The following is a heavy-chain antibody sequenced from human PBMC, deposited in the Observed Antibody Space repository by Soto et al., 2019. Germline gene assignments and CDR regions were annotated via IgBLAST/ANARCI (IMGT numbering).Heavy chain of an antibody. V-gene: IGHV5-51*01. Sequence: GESLKISCKGSGYSFSNYWIGWVRQMPGKGLEWMGIIYPGDSDTRYSPSFQGQVTISAAKSISTAFLQLGSLKASDTATFYCARLPYIVLVPSATGYLDYWGQGTLVTVSS. CDR3: ARLPYIVLVPSATGYLDY. CDR1: GYSFSNYW. J-gene: IGHJ4*02. CDR2: IYPGDSDT. D-gene: IGHD2-8*02.